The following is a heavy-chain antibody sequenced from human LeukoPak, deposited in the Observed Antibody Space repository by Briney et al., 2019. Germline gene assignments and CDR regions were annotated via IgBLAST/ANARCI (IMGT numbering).Heavy chain of an antibody. CDR2: ISGSGGST. V-gene: IGHV3-23*01. CDR3: AKDENYYDSSGYYPRPY. CDR1: GFTFSSYA. D-gene: IGHD3-22*01. Sequence: GGSLRLSCAASGFTFSSYAMSWVRQAPGKGLEWVSAISGSGGSTYYADSVKGRFTISRDNSKNTLYLQMNSLRAEDTAVYYCAKDENYYDSSGYYPRPYWGQGTLVTVSS. J-gene: IGHJ4*02.